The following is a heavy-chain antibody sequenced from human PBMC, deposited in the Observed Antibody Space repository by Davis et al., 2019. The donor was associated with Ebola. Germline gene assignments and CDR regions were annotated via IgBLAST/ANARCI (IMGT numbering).Heavy chain of an antibody. CDR3: ARGAPARYGELNY. Sequence: GESLKISCAASGFTFSSYSMNWVRQAPGKGLEWVSSISSSSSYIYYADSVKGRFTISRDNAKNSLYLQMNSLRAEDTAVYYCARGAPARYGELNYWGQGTLVTVSS. V-gene: IGHV3-21*01. D-gene: IGHD1-7*01. CDR2: ISSSSSYI. J-gene: IGHJ4*02. CDR1: GFTFSSYS.